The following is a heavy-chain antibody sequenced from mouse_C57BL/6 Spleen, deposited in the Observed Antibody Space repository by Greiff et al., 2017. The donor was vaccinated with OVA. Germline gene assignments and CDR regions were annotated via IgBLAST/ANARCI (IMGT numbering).Heavy chain of an antibody. J-gene: IGHJ1*03. CDR1: GYTFTSYW. Sequence: VQLQQPGAELVKPGASVKMSCKASGYTFTSYWITWVKQRPGQGLEWIGDIYPGSGSTNYNEKFKSKATLTVDTSSSTAYMQLSSLTSEDSAVYYCARSKVITVPLLDVWGTGTTVTVSS. CDR3: ARSKVITVPLLDV. D-gene: IGHD1-1*01. CDR2: IYPGSGST. V-gene: IGHV1-55*01.